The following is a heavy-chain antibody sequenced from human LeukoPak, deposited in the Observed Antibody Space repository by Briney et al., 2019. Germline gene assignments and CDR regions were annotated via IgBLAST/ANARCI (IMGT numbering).Heavy chain of an antibody. CDR2: IDPSDSYT. J-gene: IGHJ3*01. D-gene: IGHD3-22*01. Sequence: GESLRISCQTSGYTFIHYWISWVRQVPGKGLEWMGRIDPSDSYTNYGPPFQGHITISADRSLNTSYLQWSGLKASDTAMYFRARHGPTYFYDSSGVFDVWGRGTMVIVSS. CDR1: GYTFIHYW. CDR3: ARHGPTYFYDSSGVFDV. V-gene: IGHV5-10-1*01.